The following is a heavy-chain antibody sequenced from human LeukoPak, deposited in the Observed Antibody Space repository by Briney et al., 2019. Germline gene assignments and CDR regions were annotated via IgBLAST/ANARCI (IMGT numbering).Heavy chain of an antibody. D-gene: IGHD3-9*01. J-gene: IGHJ5*02. CDR2: IIPIFGTA. CDR3: ARDPIAYYDILTGYFWFDP. Sequence: SVKVSCKASGGTFSSYAISWVRQAPGQGLEWMGGIIPIFGTANYAQKFQGRVTITADKSTSTAYMELSSLRSEDTAVYYCARDPIAYYDILTGYFWFDPWGQGTLLTVSA. CDR1: GGTFSSYA. V-gene: IGHV1-69*06.